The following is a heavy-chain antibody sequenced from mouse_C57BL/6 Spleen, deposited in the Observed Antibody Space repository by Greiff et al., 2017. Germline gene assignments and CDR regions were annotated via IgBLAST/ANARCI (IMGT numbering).Heavy chain of an antibody. Sequence: QVQLQQSGAELVRPGASVTLSCKASGYTFTDYEMHWVKQTPVHGLEWIGAIDPETGGTAYNQKFKGKAILTADKSSSTAYMELRSLTSEDSAVYYCTSAQATAWFAYWGQGTLVTVSA. CDR2: IDPETGGT. CDR1: GYTFTDYE. J-gene: IGHJ3*01. D-gene: IGHD3-2*02. CDR3: TSAQATAWFAY. V-gene: IGHV1-15*01.